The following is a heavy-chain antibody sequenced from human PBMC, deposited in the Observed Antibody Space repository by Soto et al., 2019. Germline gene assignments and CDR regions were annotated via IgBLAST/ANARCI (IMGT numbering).Heavy chain of an antibody. V-gene: IGHV4-30-4*01. Sequence: SETLSLTCTVSGGSISSGDYYWSWIRQPPGKGLEWIGYIYYSGSTYYNPSLKSRVTISVDTSKNQFSLKLSSVTAADTAVYYCASAPYGSSGYLVYWGQGTLVTVSS. CDR3: ASAPYGSSGYLVY. D-gene: IGHD3-22*01. J-gene: IGHJ4*02. CDR1: GGSISSGDYY. CDR2: IYYSGST.